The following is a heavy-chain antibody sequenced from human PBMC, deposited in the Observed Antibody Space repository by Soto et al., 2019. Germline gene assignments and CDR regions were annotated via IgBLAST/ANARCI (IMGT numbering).Heavy chain of an antibody. Sequence: PGGSLRLSCTASGFTFGDYAMSWFRQAPGKGLEWVGFIRSKAYGGTTEYAASVKGRFTISRDNAKNSLYLQMNSLRAEDTAVYYCARMGTYPYDAFDIWGQGTMVNVS. CDR2: IRSKAYGGTT. V-gene: IGHV3-49*03. CDR3: ARMGTYPYDAFDI. D-gene: IGHD1-1*01. CDR1: GFTFGDYA. J-gene: IGHJ3*02.